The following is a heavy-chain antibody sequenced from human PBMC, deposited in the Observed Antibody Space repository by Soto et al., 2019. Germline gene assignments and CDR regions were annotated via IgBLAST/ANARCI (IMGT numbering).Heavy chain of an antibody. CDR2: INPSSGST. CDR3: AAWKSLVNDNFWSGPFDY. J-gene: IGHJ4*02. V-gene: IGHV1-46*01. CDR1: GYTFTSYF. Sequence: ASVKVSCKASGYTFTSYFMHWVRQAPGQGLEWMGIINPSSGSTNYAQKFQGRVTMTRDTSTSTVYMELSSLRSEDTAVYYCAAWKSLVNDNFWSGPFDYWGQGTLVPVSS. D-gene: IGHD3-3*01.